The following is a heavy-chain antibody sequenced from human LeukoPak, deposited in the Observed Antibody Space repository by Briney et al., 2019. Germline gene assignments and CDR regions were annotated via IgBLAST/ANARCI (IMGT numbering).Heavy chain of an antibody. CDR2: IIPIFGTA. CDR3: AREGEYYDSSGYLGDYFDY. CDR1: GGTFITYA. D-gene: IGHD3-22*01. J-gene: IGHJ4*02. V-gene: IGHV1-69*01. Sequence: ASVKVSCKASGGTFITYATSWVRQAPGQGLEWMGGIIPIFGTANYAQKFQGRVTITADESTSTAYMELSSLRSEDTAVYYCAREGEYYDSSGYLGDYFDYWGQGTLVTVSS.